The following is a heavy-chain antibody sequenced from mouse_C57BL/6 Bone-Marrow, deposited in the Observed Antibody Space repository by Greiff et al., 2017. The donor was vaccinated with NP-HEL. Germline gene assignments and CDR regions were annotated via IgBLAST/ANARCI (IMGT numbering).Heavy chain of an antibody. CDR2: IYPGSGST. J-gene: IGHJ3*01. CDR3: ARRDYYGNWFAY. V-gene: IGHV1-55*01. D-gene: IGHD1-2*01. Sequence: QVQLQQPGAELVKPGASVKMSCKASGYTFTSYWITWVKQRPGQGLEWIGDIYPGSGSTNYNEKFKSKATLTVDTSSSTAYMQLSSLTSEDSAVYYCARRDYYGNWFAYWGQGTLVTVSA. CDR1: GYTFTSYW.